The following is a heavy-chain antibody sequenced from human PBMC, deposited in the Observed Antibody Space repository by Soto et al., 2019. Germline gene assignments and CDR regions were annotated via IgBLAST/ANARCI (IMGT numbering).Heavy chain of an antibody. J-gene: IGHJ4*02. CDR2: ISYDGSNT. V-gene: IGHV3-30*18. CDR1: GFTFRNYK. CDR3: AKPPDYNWNDY. D-gene: IGHD1-20*01. Sequence: GGSLRLSCAASGFTFRNYKMNWVHQAPGKGLEWVAIISYDGSNTYYADSVKGRFTISRDNSKDTLYLQMNNLRAEDTAVYYCAKPPDYNWNDYWGQGTLVTVSS.